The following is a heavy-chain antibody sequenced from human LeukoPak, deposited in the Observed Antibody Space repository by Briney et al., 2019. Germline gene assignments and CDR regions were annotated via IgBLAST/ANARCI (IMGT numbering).Heavy chain of an antibody. J-gene: IGHJ4*02. CDR1: GFTVSSNH. Sequence: PGGSLRLSCAASGFTVSSNHMTWIRQPPGKGLEWIGYIYISGSTNYNPSLKSRVTISVDTSKNQFSLKVFSVTAADTAVYYCVRAGEYSSSADYWGQGIHVTVSS. CDR3: VRAGEYSSSADY. D-gene: IGHD6-6*01. CDR2: IYISGST. V-gene: IGHV4-4*08.